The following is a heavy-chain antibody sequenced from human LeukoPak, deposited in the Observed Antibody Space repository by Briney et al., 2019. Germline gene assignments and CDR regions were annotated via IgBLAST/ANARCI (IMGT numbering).Heavy chain of an antibody. D-gene: IGHD6-13*01. Sequence: GGSLRLSCAASGFTFSSYAMSWVRQAPGKGLEWVSVVIGSGDSTYYADSVKGRFTISRDNSKNTLYLQMNSLRAEDMAVYYCAKDMEYSSNWYSQPFDYWGQGTLVTVSS. V-gene: IGHV3-23*01. J-gene: IGHJ4*02. CDR1: GFTFSSYA. CDR3: AKDMEYSSNWYSQPFDY. CDR2: VIGSGDST.